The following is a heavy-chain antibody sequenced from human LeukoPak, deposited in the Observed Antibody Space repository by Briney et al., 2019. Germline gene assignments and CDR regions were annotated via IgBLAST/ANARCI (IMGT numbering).Heavy chain of an antibody. CDR1: GGSISSSSYY. J-gene: IGHJ4*02. Sequence: PSEPLSLTCTVSGGSISSSSYYWGWIRQPPGKGLEWIGSIYYSGSTYYSPSLKSLITISVDTSKNQFSLKMSSVTAEDTALYYCTRQYSSGRGDFDYWGQGTLVTVSS. CDR2: IYYSGST. V-gene: IGHV4-39*01. CDR3: TRQYSSGRGDFDY. D-gene: IGHD6-19*01.